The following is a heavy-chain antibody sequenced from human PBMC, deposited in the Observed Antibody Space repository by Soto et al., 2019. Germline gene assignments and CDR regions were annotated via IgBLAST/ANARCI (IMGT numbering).Heavy chain of an antibody. CDR1: GGSISSGGYY. Sequence: PSETLSLTCTVSGGSISSGGYYWSWIRQHPGKGLEWIGYIYYSGSTYYNPSLKSRVTISVDTSKNQFSLQLSSVTVADTAVYYCARPHGGSSGWDNWFDPWGQGTLVTVSS. J-gene: IGHJ5*02. D-gene: IGHD6-25*01. V-gene: IGHV4-31*03. CDR3: ARPHGGSSGWDNWFDP. CDR2: IYYSGST.